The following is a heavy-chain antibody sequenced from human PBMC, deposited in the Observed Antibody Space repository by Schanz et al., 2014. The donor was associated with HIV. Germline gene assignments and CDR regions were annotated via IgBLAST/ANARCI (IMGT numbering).Heavy chain of an antibody. D-gene: IGHD2-2*01. CDR3: ARRRADQKTFDY. J-gene: IGHJ4*02. CDR2: IDSDGESK. CDR1: GFIFNGYY. Sequence: QVQLVESGGGLVEPGGSLRLSCEASGFIFNGYYLTWIRQAPGKGLEWVSSIDSDGESKFYTDSVEGRFTVSRDNAKNSLFLQMNSLRVEDTALFYCARRRADQKTFDYWGQGALVTVSS. V-gene: IGHV3-11*04.